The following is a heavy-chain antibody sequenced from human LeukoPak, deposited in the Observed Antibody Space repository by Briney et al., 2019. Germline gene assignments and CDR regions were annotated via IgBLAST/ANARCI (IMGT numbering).Heavy chain of an antibody. V-gene: IGHV1-3*01. CDR3: ARQLSPGVHLDY. D-gene: IGHD3-10*01. CDR2: INPGNGNT. CDR1: GYTFTSYA. Sequence: GASVKVSCKASGYTFTSYAMHWVRQAPGQRLEWMGWINPGNGNTKYSQNFQGRVTITRDTSASTAYMELSSLISEDTAVYYCARQLSPGVHLDYWGQGTLVTVSS. J-gene: IGHJ4*02.